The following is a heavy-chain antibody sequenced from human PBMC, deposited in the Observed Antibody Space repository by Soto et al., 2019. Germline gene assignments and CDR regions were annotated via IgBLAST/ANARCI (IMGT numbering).Heavy chain of an antibody. J-gene: IGHJ6*02. V-gene: IGHV1-8*01. CDR1: FTSYD. CDR3: ARGPGSSDWRFSYYYMDV. CDR2: MNPNRGNT. D-gene: IGHD6-19*01. Sequence: QVQLVQSGAEVKKPGASVKVSCTFTSYDINWVRQATGQGLEWMGWMNPNRGNTRYAQKFQGRVTMTRTTSNFTAYSELSSLRSEDTAVYYCARGPGSSDWRFSYYYMDVGGQGTTVTVSS.